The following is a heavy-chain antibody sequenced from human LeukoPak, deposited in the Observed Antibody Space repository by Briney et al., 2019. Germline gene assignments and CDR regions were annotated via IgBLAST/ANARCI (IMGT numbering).Heavy chain of an antibody. CDR3: AVGNYDFWSGPPDY. V-gene: IGHV4-59*13. CDR2: IYYSGST. Sequence: KPSETLSLTCTVSGGSISSYYWSWIRQPPGKGLEWSGYIYYSGSTNYNPSLKCRVTISVDTSKNQFSLKLSSVTAADTAVYYCAVGNYDFWSGPPDYWGQGTLVTVSS. CDR1: GGSISSYY. D-gene: IGHD3-3*01. J-gene: IGHJ4*02.